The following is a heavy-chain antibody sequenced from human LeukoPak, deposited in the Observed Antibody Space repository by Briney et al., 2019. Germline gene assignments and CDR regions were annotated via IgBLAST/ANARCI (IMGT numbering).Heavy chain of an antibody. J-gene: IGHJ6*03. CDR3: ARDRGGDFWSGSPYYYYYMDV. CDR1: GGSISSYY. CDR2: IYTSGST. D-gene: IGHD3-3*01. Sequence: SETLSLTCTVSGGSISSYYWSWIRQPAGKGLEWIGRIYTSGSTNYNHSLKSRVTMSVDTSKNQFSLKLRSVTAADTAVYYCARDRGGDFWSGSPYYYYYMDVWGKGTTVTVSS. V-gene: IGHV4-4*07.